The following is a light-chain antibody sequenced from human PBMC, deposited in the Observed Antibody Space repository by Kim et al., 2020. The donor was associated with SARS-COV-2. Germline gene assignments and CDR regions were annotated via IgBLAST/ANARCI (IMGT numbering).Light chain of an antibody. J-gene: IGKJ4*01. CDR3: HQYGSSSVT. Sequence: LSPGERATLSCRASQSVSSYLAWYQQKSGQAPRLLIYDTSNRATGIPDRFSGSGSGTDFTLTISRLEPEDFAVYYCHQYGSSSVTFGGGTKVDIK. CDR2: DTS. V-gene: IGKV3-20*01. CDR1: QSVSSY.